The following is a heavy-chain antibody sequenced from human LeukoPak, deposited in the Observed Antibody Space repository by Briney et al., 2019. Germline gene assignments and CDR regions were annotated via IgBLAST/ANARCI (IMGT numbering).Heavy chain of an antibody. CDR2: IRQDGSEK. V-gene: IGHV3-7*01. CDR3: ARARYSSGWYFDY. Sequence: GGSLRLSCAVSGFTFDDYAMHWVRHAPGKGLEWVANIRQDGSEKYYVNSVKGRFTISRDNAKNSLYLQMNSLRVEDTAVYYCARARYSSGWYFDYWGQGTLVTVSS. D-gene: IGHD6-25*01. J-gene: IGHJ4*02. CDR1: GFTFDDYA.